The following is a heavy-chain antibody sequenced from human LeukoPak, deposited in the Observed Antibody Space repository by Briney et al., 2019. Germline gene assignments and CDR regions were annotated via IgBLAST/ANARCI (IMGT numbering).Heavy chain of an antibody. D-gene: IGHD1-26*01. J-gene: IGHJ4*02. CDR2: ISYDGSNK. CDR3: ARDQQGATGFFDY. Sequence: PGGSLRLSCAASGFTFSSYAMHWVRQAPGKGLEWVAVISYDGSNKYYADSVKGRFTISRDNSKNTLYLQMNSLRAEDTAVYYCARDQQGATGFFDYWGQGTLVTVSS. V-gene: IGHV3-30-3*01. CDR1: GFTFSSYA.